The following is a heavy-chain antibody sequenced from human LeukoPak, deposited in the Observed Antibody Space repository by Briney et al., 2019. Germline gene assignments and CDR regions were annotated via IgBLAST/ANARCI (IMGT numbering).Heavy chain of an antibody. Sequence: ASVKVSCKASGYTFTSYYMHWVRQAPGQGLEWMGIINPSGGSTSYAQKFQGRVTMTRDTSTSTVYMELSSLRSEDTAVYYCARRSYYYDSSGYPDYWSDPWGQGTLVTVSS. CDR3: ARRSYYYDSSGYPDYWSDP. CDR2: INPSGGST. D-gene: IGHD3-22*01. J-gene: IGHJ5*02. V-gene: IGHV1-46*01. CDR1: GYTFTSYY.